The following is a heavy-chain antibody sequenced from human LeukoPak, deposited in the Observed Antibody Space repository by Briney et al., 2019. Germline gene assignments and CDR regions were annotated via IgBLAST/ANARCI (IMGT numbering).Heavy chain of an antibody. CDR3: ARDYDSSGYYPD. J-gene: IGHJ4*02. D-gene: IGHD3-22*01. V-gene: IGHV1-69*13. CDR2: IIPIFGTA. Sequence: EASVKVSCKASGGTFSSYAISWVRQAPGQGLEWMGGIIPIFGTANYAQKFQGRVTITADESTSTAYMELSSLRSEDTAVYYCARDYDSSGYYPDWGQGTLVTVSS. CDR1: GGTFSSYA.